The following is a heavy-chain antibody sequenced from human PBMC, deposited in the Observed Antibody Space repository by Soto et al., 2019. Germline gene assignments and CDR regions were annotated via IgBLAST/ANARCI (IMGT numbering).Heavy chain of an antibody. Sequence: GGSLRLSCAASGFTLSSYSMNWVRQAPGKGLEWVSSISSSSSYIYYADSVKGRFTISRDNSKNTLYLQMNSLRAEDTAVYYCARFGSSRSIYYYYGMDVWGQGTTVTVSS. CDR3: ARFGSSRSIYYYYGMDV. CDR1: GFTLSSYS. J-gene: IGHJ6*02. CDR2: ISSSSSYI. V-gene: IGHV3-21*01. D-gene: IGHD3-3*01.